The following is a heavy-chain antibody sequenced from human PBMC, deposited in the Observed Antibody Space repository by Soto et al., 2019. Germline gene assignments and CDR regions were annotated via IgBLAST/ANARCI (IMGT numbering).Heavy chain of an antibody. D-gene: IGHD2-8*02. CDR1: GFSLSTSGMC. J-gene: IGHJ6*02. V-gene: IGHV2-70*01. Sequence: SGPTLVNPTQTLTLTCTFSGFSLSTSGMCVSWIRQPPGKALEWLALIDWDDDKYYSTSLKTRLTISKDTSKNQVVLTMINMDPVDTATYYCARIPSSVLDLRAGRYYGMDVWGQGTTVTVSS. CDR2: IDWDDDK. CDR3: ARIPSSVLDLRAGRYYGMDV.